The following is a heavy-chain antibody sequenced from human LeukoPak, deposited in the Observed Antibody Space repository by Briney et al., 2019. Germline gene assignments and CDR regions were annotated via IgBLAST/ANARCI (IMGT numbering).Heavy chain of an antibody. V-gene: IGHV1-69*05. D-gene: IGHD5-12*01. Sequence: ASVKVSCKASGGTFSSYAISWVRQAPGQGLEWMGGIIPIFGTANYAQKFQGRVTITTGESTSTAYMELSSLRSEDTAVYYCARASSGYDYVAFFDYWGQGTLVTVSS. CDR2: IIPIFGTA. CDR1: GGTFSSYA. CDR3: ARASSGYDYVAFFDY. J-gene: IGHJ4*02.